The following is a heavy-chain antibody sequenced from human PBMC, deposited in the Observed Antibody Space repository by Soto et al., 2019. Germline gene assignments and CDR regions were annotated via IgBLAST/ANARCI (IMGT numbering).Heavy chain of an antibody. CDR1: GGSISSSNW. CDR2: IYHSGST. Sequence: SETLSLTCAVSGGSISSSNWWRWVRQPPGKGLEWIGEIYHSGSTNYNPSLKSRVTISVDKSKNQFSLKLSSVTAADTAVYYCAGLYYYDSSGNDYWGQGQMGNVST. V-gene: IGHV4-4*02. D-gene: IGHD3-22*01. CDR3: AGLYYYDSSGNDY. J-gene: IGHJ4*02.